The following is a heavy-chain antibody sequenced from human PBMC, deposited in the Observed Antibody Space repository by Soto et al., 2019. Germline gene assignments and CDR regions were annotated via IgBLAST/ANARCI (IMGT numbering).Heavy chain of an antibody. D-gene: IGHD3-22*01. CDR2: INHSGST. CDR3: ARGTYYYDSSGYYYSAKGYYFDY. CDR1: GGSFSGYY. J-gene: IGHJ4*02. Sequence: SETLSLTCAVYGGSFSGYYWSWIRQPPGKGLEWIGEINHSGSTNYNPSLKSRVTISVDTSKNQFSLKLSSVTAADTAVYYCARGTYYYDSSGYYYSAKGYYFDYWGQGTLVTVSS. V-gene: IGHV4-34*01.